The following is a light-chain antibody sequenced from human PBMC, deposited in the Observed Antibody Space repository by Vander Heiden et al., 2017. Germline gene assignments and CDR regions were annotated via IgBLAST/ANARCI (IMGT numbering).Light chain of an antibody. CDR3: SSYTSSSTLV. CDR1: SSDVGGYNY. Sequence: QSALTQPASVSGSPGQSLTISCTGTSSDVGGYNYVSWYQQPPGKAHKLMIYDVSNRPAGVSNRFSGSKSGNTASLTISGLQAEDGADYYCSSYTSSSTLVFGGGTKLTVL. CDR2: DVS. J-gene: IGLJ2*01. V-gene: IGLV2-14*01.